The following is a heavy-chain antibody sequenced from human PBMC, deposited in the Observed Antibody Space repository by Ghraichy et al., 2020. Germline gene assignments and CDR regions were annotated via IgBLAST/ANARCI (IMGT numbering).Heavy chain of an antibody. V-gene: IGHV3-13*01. J-gene: IGHJ6*02. Sequence: GGSLRLSCAASGFTFSSYDMHWVRQATGKGLEWVSAIGTAGDTYYPGSVKGRFTISRENAKNSLYLQMNSLRAGDTAVYYCARFKAYGDYYYGMDVWGQGTTVTVSS. D-gene: IGHD4-17*01. CDR3: ARFKAYGDYYYGMDV. CDR2: IGTAGDT. CDR1: GFTFSSYD.